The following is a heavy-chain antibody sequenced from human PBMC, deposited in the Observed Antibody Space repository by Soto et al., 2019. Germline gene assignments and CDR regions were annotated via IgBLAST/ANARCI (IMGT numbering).Heavy chain of an antibody. CDR3: TREGDGYNPPDY. CDR1: GFTFSSYW. D-gene: IGHD5-12*01. J-gene: IGHJ4*02. V-gene: IGHV3-7*05. Sequence: EVQLVESGGGLVQPGGSLRLSCAASGFTFSSYWMSWVRQAPGKGLEWVANIKQDGSEKYYVDSVKGRFTISRDNAKNSLCLQMNSLRAEDTAVYYCTREGDGYNPPDYWGQGTLVTVSS. CDR2: IKQDGSEK.